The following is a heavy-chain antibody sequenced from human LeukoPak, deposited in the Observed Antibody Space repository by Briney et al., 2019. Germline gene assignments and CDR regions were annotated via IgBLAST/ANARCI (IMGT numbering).Heavy chain of an antibody. D-gene: IGHD3-22*01. J-gene: IGHJ4*02. Sequence: GGSLRLSCAASGFTFSSYSMNWVRQAPGKGLEWVSSISSSSSYIYYADSVKGRFTISRDNAKNSLYLQMNSLRAEDTAVYYCARGDHDSSGYYYEDYWGQGTLVTVSS. V-gene: IGHV3-21*01. CDR3: ARGDHDSSGYYYEDY. CDR2: ISSSSSYI. CDR1: GFTFSSYS.